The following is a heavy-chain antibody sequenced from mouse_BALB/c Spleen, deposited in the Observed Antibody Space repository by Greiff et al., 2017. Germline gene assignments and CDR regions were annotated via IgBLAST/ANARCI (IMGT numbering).Heavy chain of an antibody. J-gene: IGHJ2*01. CDR3: AREPYYFDY. CDR1: GFTFTDYY. CDR2: IRNKANGYTT. Sequence: EVQRVESGGGLVQPGGSLRLSCATSGFTFTDYYMSWVRQPPGKALEWLGFIRNKANGYTTEYSASVKGRFSISRDNSQSILYLQMNTLRAEDSATYYCAREPYYFDYWGQGTTLTVSS. V-gene: IGHV7-3*02.